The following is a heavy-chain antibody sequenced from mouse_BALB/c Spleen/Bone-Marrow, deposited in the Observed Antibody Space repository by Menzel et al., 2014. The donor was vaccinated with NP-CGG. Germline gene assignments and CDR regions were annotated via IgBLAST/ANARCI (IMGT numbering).Heavy chain of an antibody. Sequence: QVQLQQSGSVLVRPGASVKLSCKASGYTFTSSWMHWAKQRPGQGLEWIGEIHPNTDNTNYDEKFKGKATLTVDTSSSTAYVDLSSPTSEDSAVYYCARHHRYAYYFDYWGQGTTLTVSS. CDR1: GYTFTSSW. V-gene: IGHV1S130*01. CDR3: ARHHRYAYYFDY. D-gene: IGHD2-14*01. CDR2: IHPNTDNT. J-gene: IGHJ2*01.